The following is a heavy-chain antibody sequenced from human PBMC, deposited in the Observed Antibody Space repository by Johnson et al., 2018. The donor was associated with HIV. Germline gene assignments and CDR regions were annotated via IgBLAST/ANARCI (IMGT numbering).Heavy chain of an antibody. CDR3: ARDGGSKGKGAFDM. Sequence: VQLVESGGGLIQPGGSLRLSCAVSGFTVSTNYMSWVRQAPGKGPEWVSVIYSGGTTYYADSVKGRFTISRDNSKNTVYLQMNSLRAEDTAVYYCARDGGSKGKGAFDMWGQGTLVTVSS. V-gene: IGHV3-66*03. J-gene: IGHJ3*02. D-gene: IGHD3-16*01. CDR1: GFTVSTNY. CDR2: IYSGGTT.